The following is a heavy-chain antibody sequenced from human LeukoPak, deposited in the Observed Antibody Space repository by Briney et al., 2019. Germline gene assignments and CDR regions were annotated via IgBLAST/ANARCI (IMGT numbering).Heavy chain of an antibody. D-gene: IGHD2-2*01. J-gene: IGHJ5*02. CDR3: ASGGDQPLGFDP. CDR2: IYHSVST. V-gene: IGHV4-30-2*01. CDR1: GGSISSGGYS. Sequence: SETLSLTCAVCGGSISSGGYSGSWIRQPPGRGLEWIGYIYHSVSTYYNPSLKSRVNISVDRSKNQFSLKLSSETAADTAVYYCASGGDQPLGFDPWGQGTLVTVSS.